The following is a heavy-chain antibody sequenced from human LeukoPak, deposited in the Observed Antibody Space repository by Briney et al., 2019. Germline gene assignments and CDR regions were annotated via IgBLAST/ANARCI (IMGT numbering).Heavy chain of an antibody. CDR3: ARDFRGYSSSWYH. V-gene: IGHV4-59*12. CDR1: GGSISGFY. Sequence: SETLSLTCTLSGGSISGFYWSWIRQPPGKGLEWIGYIYYSGSTNYNPSLKSRVTISVDTSKNQFSLKLSSVTAADTAVYYCARDFRGYSSSWYHWGQGTLVTVSS. CDR2: IYYSGST. J-gene: IGHJ5*02. D-gene: IGHD6-13*01.